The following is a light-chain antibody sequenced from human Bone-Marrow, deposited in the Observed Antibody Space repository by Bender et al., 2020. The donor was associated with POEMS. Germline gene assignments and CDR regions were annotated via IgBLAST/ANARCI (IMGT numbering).Light chain of an antibody. CDR2: QDT. V-gene: IGLV3-1*01. Sequence: SYEVIQPPSVSVSPGQTASITCSGDKLGDRHVCWYQQKPGQSPVLVIYQDTKRPSGVTDRFSGSNSGNTATLTISGAQGMDEADYHCQTWDSSTAVFGGGTKLTVL. CDR1: KLGDRH. J-gene: IGLJ3*02. CDR3: QTWDSSTAV.